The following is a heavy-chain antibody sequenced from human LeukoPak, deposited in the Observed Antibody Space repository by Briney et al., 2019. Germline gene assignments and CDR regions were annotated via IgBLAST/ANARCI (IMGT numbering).Heavy chain of an antibody. J-gene: IGHJ4*02. D-gene: IGHD1-14*01. Sequence: SETLSLTCSVAGGSVSSLYWGWIRQSQEKGLEWIGYIHNSGRTNYNPSLKSRVTGFVDTSKNQVSLRLSSVTAADTAVYYCARHGTISSESYFDYWGQGALVTVSS. CDR3: ARHGTISSESYFDY. CDR1: GGSVSSLY. V-gene: IGHV4-59*08. CDR2: IHNSGRT.